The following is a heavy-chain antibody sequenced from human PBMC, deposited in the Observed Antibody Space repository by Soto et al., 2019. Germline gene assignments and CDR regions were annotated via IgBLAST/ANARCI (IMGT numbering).Heavy chain of an antibody. V-gene: IGHV3-21*01. CDR3: ARGVYDFGMDV. D-gene: IGHD3-3*01. Sequence: GGSLRLSCAASGFSFSISPMHWVRQAPGKGLEWVSSISSSSSYIYYADSVKGRFTISRDNAKNSLYLQMNSLRAEDTAVYYCARGVYDFGMDVWGQGTTVTVSS. J-gene: IGHJ6*02. CDR2: ISSSSSYI. CDR1: GFSFSISP.